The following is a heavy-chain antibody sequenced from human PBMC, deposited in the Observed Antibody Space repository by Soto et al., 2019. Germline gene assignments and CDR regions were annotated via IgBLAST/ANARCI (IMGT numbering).Heavy chain of an antibody. J-gene: IGHJ6*02. D-gene: IGHD3-3*01. CDR1: GYTFTSYD. Sequence: ASVKVSCKASGYTFTSYDINWVRQATGQGLEWMGWMNPNSGNTGYAQKFQGRVTMTRNTSISTAYMELSSLRSEDTVVYYCARANYYDFWSGYLYYYYGMDGWGQGTTVPVSS. CDR2: MNPNSGNT. CDR3: ARANYYDFWSGYLYYYYGMDG. V-gene: IGHV1-8*01.